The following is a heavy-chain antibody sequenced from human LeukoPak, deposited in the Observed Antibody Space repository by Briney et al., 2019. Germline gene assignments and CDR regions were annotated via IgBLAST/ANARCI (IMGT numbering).Heavy chain of an antibody. Sequence: GGSLRLSCAASGFTFSSYGMHWVRQAPGKGLEWVAFIRYDGSNKYYADSVKGRFTISRDNSKNTLYLQMNSLRAEDTAVYYCAKDVGGGMTTVTYFDYWGQGTLVTVSS. V-gene: IGHV3-30*02. CDR2: IRYDGSNK. J-gene: IGHJ4*02. CDR1: GFTFSSYG. D-gene: IGHD4-17*01. CDR3: AKDVGGGMTTVTYFDY.